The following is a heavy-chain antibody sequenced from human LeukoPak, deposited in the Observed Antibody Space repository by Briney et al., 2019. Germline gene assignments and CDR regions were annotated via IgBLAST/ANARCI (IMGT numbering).Heavy chain of an antibody. D-gene: IGHD3-10*01. CDR1: GGSISSYY. V-gene: IGHV4-59*08. Sequence: PSETLSLTCTVSGGSISSYYWGWIRQPPGKGLEWIGDIYYSGSTNYNPSLKSRVTISVDTSKNQFSLKLSSVTAADTAVYYCARHNYGSGSYYRIGWFDPWGQGTLVTVSS. CDR2: IYYSGST. J-gene: IGHJ5*02. CDR3: ARHNYGSGSYYRIGWFDP.